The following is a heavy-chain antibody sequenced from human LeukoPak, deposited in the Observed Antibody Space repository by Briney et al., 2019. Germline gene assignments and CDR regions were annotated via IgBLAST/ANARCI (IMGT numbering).Heavy chain of an antibody. CDR3: ARLGAGPTYYDFWSGYSSFYFDY. CDR1: GGSTSSGNYY. Sequence: SETLSLTCTVSGGSTSSGNYYWGWIRQPPGKGLEWVGGISSSGNTYYNPSLKSRITISIDTSKNHFSLKLSSVSAADTAVYYCARLGAGPTYYDFWSGYSSFYFDYWGQGTLVTVSS. CDR2: ISSSGNT. D-gene: IGHD3-3*01. V-gene: IGHV4-39*02. J-gene: IGHJ4*02.